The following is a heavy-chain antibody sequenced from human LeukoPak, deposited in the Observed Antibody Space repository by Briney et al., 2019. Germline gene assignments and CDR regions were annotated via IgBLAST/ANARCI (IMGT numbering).Heavy chain of an antibody. CDR2: ISSSGSTI. D-gene: IGHD3-10*01. V-gene: IGHV3-11*01. J-gene: IGHJ4*02. CDR1: GFTFSDYY. CDR3: ASSKVAYYYGSGSLTFDY. Sequence: KPGGSLRLSCAASGFTFSDYYMSWIRQAPGKGLEWVSYISSSGSTIYYADSVKGRFTISRDNAKNSLYLQMNSLRAEDTAVYYCASSKVAYYYGSGSLTFDYWGQGTPVTVSS.